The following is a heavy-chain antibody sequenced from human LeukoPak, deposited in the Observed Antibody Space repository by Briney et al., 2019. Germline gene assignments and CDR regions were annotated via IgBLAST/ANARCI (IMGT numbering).Heavy chain of an antibody. V-gene: IGHV3-23*01. Sequence: GGSVRLSCAASGITFNSHSMSWVRQPPGEGPEWGPAIRPSGDSTTYRDSVKGQFPISRDNSRNRLYLQMNTLTVEDTAIYYSARRLLTGGVTDFFDFWGQGALVTVSS. D-gene: IGHD2-21*02. CDR3: ARRLLTGGVTDFFDF. CDR2: IRPSGDST. J-gene: IGHJ4*02. CDR1: GITFNSHS.